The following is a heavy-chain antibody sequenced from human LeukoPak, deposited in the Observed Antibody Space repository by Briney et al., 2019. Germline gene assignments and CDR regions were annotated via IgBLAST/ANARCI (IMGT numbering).Heavy chain of an antibody. CDR3: ATFAGAGGYFDY. CDR2: IYYGGST. Sequence: SGALSLTRTVSRGSLISYFWSWIRQPPGKGLEWIGYIYYGGSTNYNPTLKSRVTISVDTSKNHFSLKLSSVTAADTAVYYCATFAGAGGYFDYWGQGTLVTVSS. J-gene: IGHJ4*02. D-gene: IGHD6-19*01. V-gene: IGHV4-59*08. CDR1: RGSLISYF.